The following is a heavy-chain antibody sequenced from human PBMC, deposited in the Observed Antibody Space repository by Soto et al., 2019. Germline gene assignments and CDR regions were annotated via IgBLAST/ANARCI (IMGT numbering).Heavy chain of an antibody. CDR2: ISWNSGSI. V-gene: IGHV3-9*01. CDR3: AKRDGYYYYMDV. CDR1: GFTFDDYA. D-gene: IGHD2-8*01. J-gene: IGHJ6*03. Sequence: EVQLVESGGGLVQPGRSLRLSCAASGFTFDDYAMHWVRQAPGKGLEWVSGISWNSGSIGYADSVKGRFTNSRDNAKNSLYRQMNSLRAEDTALYYCAKRDGYYYYMDVWGKGTTVTVSS.